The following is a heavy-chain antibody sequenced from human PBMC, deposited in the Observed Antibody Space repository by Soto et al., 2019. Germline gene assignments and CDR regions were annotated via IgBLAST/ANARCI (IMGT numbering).Heavy chain of an antibody. J-gene: IGHJ6*02. D-gene: IGHD5-18*01. V-gene: IGHV4-61*01. CDR1: GDSVSSGTYY. CDR2: STYSGST. CDR3: ARGDTFTKYGLDV. Sequence: QVQLQESGPGLVKPSETLSLTCTVSGDSVSSGTYYWNWVRQPPGRGLEWIGFSTYSGSTNYNPSLKSRVTISVDTSKNQFSVKLSSVTAADTAVYYCARGDTFTKYGLDVWGRGTTVTVFS.